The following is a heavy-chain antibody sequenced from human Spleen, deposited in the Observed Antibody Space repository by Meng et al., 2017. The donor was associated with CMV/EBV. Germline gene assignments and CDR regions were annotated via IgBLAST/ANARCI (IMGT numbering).Heavy chain of an antibody. Sequence: GESLKISCAASGFTFSYYWMSWVRQAPGKGLEWVANIKQDGTEKYYVDSVKGRFTVSRDNAKNSLYLQMNSLRAEDTAVYYCARAKPRRFLEWLSLYYYYGMDVWGQGTTVTVSS. D-gene: IGHD3-3*01. CDR3: ARAKPRRFLEWLSLYYYYGMDV. J-gene: IGHJ6*02. V-gene: IGHV3-7*01. CDR2: IKQDGTEK. CDR1: GFTFSYYW.